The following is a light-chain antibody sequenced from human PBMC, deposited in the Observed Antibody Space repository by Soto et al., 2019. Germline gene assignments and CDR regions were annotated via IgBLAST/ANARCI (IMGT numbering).Light chain of an antibody. J-gene: IGKJ4*01. CDR3: RQYRSSPLT. CDR1: QSISSSY. Sequence: EIVLTQSPATLSLSPGEIATLSCRASQSISSSYLGWVQQQPGAAPMLLIYGATSRAAGIPDRFSGSESGSDVHLTISRLEPEDLAVYYCRQYRSSPLTFGGGTKLEIK. V-gene: IGKV3-20*01. CDR2: GAT.